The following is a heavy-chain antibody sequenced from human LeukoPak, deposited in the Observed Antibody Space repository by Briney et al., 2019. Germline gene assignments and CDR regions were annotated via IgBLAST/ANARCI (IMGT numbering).Heavy chain of an antibody. CDR2: MKQDGSEE. Sequence: PGGPLRLSCAASGFNFSSYWMSWVRHAPGTGLEWVAHMKQDGSEEYYVDSVKGRFTISRDNAKNSLYLEMNSLRAEDTAVYYCADSSGYYWGQGTLVTVSS. CDR1: GFNFSSYW. D-gene: IGHD6-19*01. J-gene: IGHJ4*02. CDR3: ADSSGYY. V-gene: IGHV3-7*01.